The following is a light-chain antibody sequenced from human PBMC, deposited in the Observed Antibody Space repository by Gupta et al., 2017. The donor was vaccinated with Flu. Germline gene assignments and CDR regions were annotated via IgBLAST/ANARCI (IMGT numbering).Light chain of an antibody. CDR2: DAS. J-gene: IGKJ4*01. V-gene: IGKV3-11*01. CDR3: QQRSNWPPLT. Sequence: ERATPSCRASQSVSSYLAWYQQKPGQAPRLLIYDASNRATGIPARFSGSGSGTDFTLTISSLEPEDFAVYYCQQRSNWPPLTFGGGTKVEIK. CDR1: QSVSSY.